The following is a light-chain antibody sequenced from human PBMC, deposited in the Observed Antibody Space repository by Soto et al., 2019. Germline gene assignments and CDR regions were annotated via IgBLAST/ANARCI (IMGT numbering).Light chain of an antibody. J-gene: IGLJ2*01. CDR3: SSYTSTSTRV. CDR1: TNDIGAFNY. V-gene: IGLV2-14*01. CDR2: EVT. Sequence: QSALTQPASVSGSPGQSITISCTGTTNDIGAFNYVSWYQQHPGKAPKLILYEVTNRPSGVSNRFSGSKSGNTASLTISGLQAEDEADYYCSSYTSTSTRVFDGGTKVTVL.